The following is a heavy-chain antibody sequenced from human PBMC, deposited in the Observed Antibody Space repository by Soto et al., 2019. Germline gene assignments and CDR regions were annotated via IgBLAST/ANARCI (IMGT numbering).Heavy chain of an antibody. CDR3: ARTYLYGDDDY. J-gene: IGHJ4*02. Sequence: SETLSLTCTVSGGSVSSGSYYWSWIRQPPGKGLEWIGNIYYSGSTNYNPSLKSRVTISVDTSKNQFSLKLSSVTAADTAVYYCARTYLYGDDDYWGQGTLVTVSS. D-gene: IGHD4-17*01. CDR2: IYYSGST. CDR1: GGSVSSGSYY. V-gene: IGHV4-61*01.